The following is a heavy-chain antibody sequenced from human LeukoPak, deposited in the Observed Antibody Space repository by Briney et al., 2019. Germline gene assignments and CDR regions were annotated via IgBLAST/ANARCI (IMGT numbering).Heavy chain of an antibody. CDR1: GGSFSGYC. Sequence: PSETLSLTCAVYGGSFSGYCWSWIRQPPGKGLEWIGEINHSGSTNYNPSLKSRVTISVDTSKNQFSLKLSSVTAADTAVYYCARDGGYCSGVSCYSDFWSQGTLVTVSS. CDR2: INHSGST. J-gene: IGHJ4*02. D-gene: IGHD2-15*01. CDR3: ARDGGYCSGVSCYSDF. V-gene: IGHV4-34*01.